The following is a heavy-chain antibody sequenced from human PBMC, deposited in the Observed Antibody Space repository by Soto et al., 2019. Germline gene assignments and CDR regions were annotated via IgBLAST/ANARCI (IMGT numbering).Heavy chain of an antibody. CDR2: ISSSGSTI. J-gene: IGHJ4*02. Sequence: GGALRLSCAASGFTFSDYYMSWIRQAPGKGLEWGSYISSSGSTIYYADSVKGRFTISRDNAKNSLYLQMNSRRAEDTAVYYCHKPPGYNWNDYWSQGTLFTVSS. D-gene: IGHD1-20*01. V-gene: IGHV3-11*01. CDR3: HKPPGYNWNDY. CDR1: GFTFSDYY.